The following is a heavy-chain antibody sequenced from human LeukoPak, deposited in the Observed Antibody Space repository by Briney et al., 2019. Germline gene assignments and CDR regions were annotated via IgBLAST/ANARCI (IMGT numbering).Heavy chain of an antibody. CDR3: ARRAYDILTGYYYIDY. CDR2: IYYSGST. Sequence: PSETLSLTCSVSGDSISSSSYYWGWIRQPPGKGLEWIGSIYYSGSTYYNPSLKSRVTISVDTSKNQFSLKLSSVTAADTAVYYCARRAYDILTGYYYIDYWGQGTLVTVSS. D-gene: IGHD3-9*01. CDR1: GDSISSSSYY. V-gene: IGHV4-39*01. J-gene: IGHJ4*02.